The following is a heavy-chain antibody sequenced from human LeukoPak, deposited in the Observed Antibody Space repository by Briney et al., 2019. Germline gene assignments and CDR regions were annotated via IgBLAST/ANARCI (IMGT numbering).Heavy chain of an antibody. D-gene: IGHD3-10*01. J-gene: IGHJ6*02. CDR2: IYYSGST. V-gene: IGHV4-59*01. CDR3: ARDLGLVRGVPSYYYYGMDV. CDR1: GGSISSYF. Sequence: PSETLSLTCTVSGGSISSYFWSWIRQPPGKGLEWIGYIYYSGSTNYNPSLKSRVTISVDTSKNQFSLKLSSVTAADTAVYYCARDLGLVRGVPSYYYYGMDVWGQGTTVTVSS.